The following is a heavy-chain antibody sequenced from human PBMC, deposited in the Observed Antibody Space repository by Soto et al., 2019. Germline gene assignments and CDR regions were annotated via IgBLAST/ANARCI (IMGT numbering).Heavy chain of an antibody. CDR2: ILPVFRTP. D-gene: IGHD3-10*01. CDR3: ARDDGEGGMDV. CDR1: GGTFVAKG. Sequence: QMHLVQSGPEVRKPGPSVRVSCKASGGTFVAKGIAWVRKAPGHGLEWMGGILPVFRTPRNAQKFEGRVSLTVDEVTNTAFMELNSLRPEDTATYYCARDDGEGGMDVWGQGTTVIVSS. V-gene: IGHV1-69*01. J-gene: IGHJ6*02.